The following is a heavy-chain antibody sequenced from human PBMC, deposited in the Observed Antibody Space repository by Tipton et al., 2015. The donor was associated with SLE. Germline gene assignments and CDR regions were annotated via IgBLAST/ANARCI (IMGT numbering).Heavy chain of an antibody. CDR2: ISAYNGNT. CDR1: GYTFTSYG. CDR3: ARDRGYGHLSHYFDY. D-gene: IGHD1-1*01. J-gene: IGHJ4*02. V-gene: IGHV1-18*01. Sequence: QSGAEVKKPGASVKVSCKASGYTFTSYGISWVRQAPGQGLQWMGWISAYNGNTNYAQKLQGRVTMTTDTSTSTAYMELRSLRSDDTAVYYCARDRGYGHLSHYFDYWGQGTLVTVSS.